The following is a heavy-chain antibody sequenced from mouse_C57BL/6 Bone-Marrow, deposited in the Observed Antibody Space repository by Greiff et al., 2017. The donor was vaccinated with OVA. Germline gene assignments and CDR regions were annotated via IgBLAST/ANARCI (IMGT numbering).Heavy chain of an antibody. V-gene: IGHV14-4*01. J-gene: IGHJ3*01. CDR1: GFNIKDDY. D-gene: IGHD1-1*01. CDR2: IDPENVDT. Sequence: EVQLQQSGAELVRPGASVKLSCTASGFNIKDDYMHWVKQRPEQGLEWIGCIDPENVDTEYASKFQGKATITADTSSNTAYLQLSSLTSEDTAVYYCTSIDYYGSSSWFAYWGQGTLVTVSA. CDR3: TSIDYYGSSSWFAY.